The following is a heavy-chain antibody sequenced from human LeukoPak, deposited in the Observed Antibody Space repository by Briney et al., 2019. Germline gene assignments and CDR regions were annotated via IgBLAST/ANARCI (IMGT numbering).Heavy chain of an antibody. CDR3: ARQYDFWSGYYRDYYYMDV. CDR1: GYPISSGYY. J-gene: IGHJ6*03. CDR2: IYHSGST. D-gene: IGHD3-3*01. Sequence: SETLSLTCAVSGYPISSGYYWGWIRQPPGKGLEWIGSIYHSGSTYYNPSLKSRVTISVDTSKNQFSLKLSSVTAADTAVYYCARQYDFWSGYYRDYYYMDVWGKGTTVTVSS. V-gene: IGHV4-38-2*01.